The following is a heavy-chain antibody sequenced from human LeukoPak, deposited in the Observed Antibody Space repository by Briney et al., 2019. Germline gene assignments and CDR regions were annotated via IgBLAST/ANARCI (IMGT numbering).Heavy chain of an antibody. CDR2: ISRSGGST. CDR1: GFTLGTYD. D-gene: IGHD2-2*01. Sequence: GGSLRLSCAASGFTLGTYDMYWVRQAPGKGLECVSSISRSGGSTYYADSVKGRFTISRDNSKNTLYLQMNSLRAEDTAVYYCAKEIKGYCSSASCYGDGYYYYYMDVWGKGTTVTVSS. V-gene: IGHV3-23*01. CDR3: AKEIKGYCSSASCYGDGYYYYYMDV. J-gene: IGHJ6*03.